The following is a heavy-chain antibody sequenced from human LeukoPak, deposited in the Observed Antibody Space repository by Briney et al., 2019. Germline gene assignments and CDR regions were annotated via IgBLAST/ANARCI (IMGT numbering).Heavy chain of an antibody. D-gene: IGHD3-3*01. V-gene: IGHV1-2*02. CDR2: INPNSGGT. CDR1: GYTFTSYG. CDR3: ARDNKGDYDFWSGYWPYYFDY. J-gene: IGHJ4*02. Sequence: ASVKVSCKASGYTFTSYGISWVRQAPGQGLEWMGWINPNSGGTNYAQKFQGRVTMTRDTSISTAYMELSRLRSDDTAVYYCARDNKGDYDFWSGYWPYYFDYWRQGTLVTVSS.